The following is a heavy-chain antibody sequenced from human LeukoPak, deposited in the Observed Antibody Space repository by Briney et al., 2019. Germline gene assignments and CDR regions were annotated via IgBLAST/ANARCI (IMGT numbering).Heavy chain of an antibody. V-gene: IGHV4-30-4*08. CDR2: IYYSGST. Sequence: SQXXXLTCTVSGGSISSGDYYWSWIRQPPGKGLEWVGYIYYSGSTYYNPSRKRRVTISVNTTKNQCPLKLSSVTAADTAVYYCARLVATFDYWGQGTLVTVSS. J-gene: IGHJ4*02. D-gene: IGHD5-12*01. CDR1: GGSISSGDYY. CDR3: ARLVATFDY.